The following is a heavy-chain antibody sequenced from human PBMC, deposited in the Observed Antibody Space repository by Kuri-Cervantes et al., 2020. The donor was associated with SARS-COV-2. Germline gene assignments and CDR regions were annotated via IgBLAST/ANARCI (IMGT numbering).Heavy chain of an antibody. D-gene: IGHD3-3*01. V-gene: IGHV3-9*01. CDR2: ISWNSGSI. Sequence: SLKISCAAPGFTFDDYAMHWVRQAPGRGLGWVSGISWNSGSIGYADSVKGRFTISRDNAKNSLYLQMNSLRAEDTDLYYCAKDMERGRFSSSDYWGQGTLVTVSS. J-gene: IGHJ4*02. CDR3: AKDMERGRFSSSDY. CDR1: GFTFDDYA.